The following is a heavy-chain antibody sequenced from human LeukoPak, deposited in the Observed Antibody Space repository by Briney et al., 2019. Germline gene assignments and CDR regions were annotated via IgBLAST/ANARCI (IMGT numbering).Heavy chain of an antibody. J-gene: IGHJ5*02. Sequence: PSETLSLTCTVSGGSISSSSYYWSWVRQPAGKGLEWIGSIYYSGSTYYNPSLKSRVTISVDTSKNQFSLKLSSVTAADTAVYYCARRGVGRAIGWFDPWGQGTLVTVSS. CDR3: ARRGVGRAIGWFDP. V-gene: IGHV4-39*01. D-gene: IGHD3-10*01. CDR1: GGSISSSSYY. CDR2: IYYSGST.